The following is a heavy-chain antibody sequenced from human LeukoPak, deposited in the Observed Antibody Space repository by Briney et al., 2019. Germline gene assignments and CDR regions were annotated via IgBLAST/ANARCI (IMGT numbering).Heavy chain of an antibody. CDR3: ARGRNQLKRFDY. D-gene: IGHD1-14*01. Sequence: ASVKVSCKASGYTFTSYDINWVRQATGQGLEWMGWMNPNSGNTGYAQKFQGRVTTIRNTSISTAYMELSSLRSEDTAVYYCARGRNQLKRFDYWGQGTLVTVSS. CDR2: MNPNSGNT. CDR1: GYTFTSYD. J-gene: IGHJ4*02. V-gene: IGHV1-8*03.